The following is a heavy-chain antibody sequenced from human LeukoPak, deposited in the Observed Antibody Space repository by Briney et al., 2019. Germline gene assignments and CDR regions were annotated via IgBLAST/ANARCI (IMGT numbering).Heavy chain of an antibody. D-gene: IGHD3-22*01. CDR2: IYYSGST. Sequence: PSETLSLTCAVSGGSISSGGYSWSWIRQPPGKGLEWIGYIYYSGSTYYNPSLKSRVTISVDTSKNQFSLKLSSVTAADTAVYYCARGAGYYDSRGYFFDYWGQGALVTVSS. J-gene: IGHJ4*02. CDR3: ARGAGYYDSRGYFFDY. V-gene: IGHV4-30-4*07. CDR1: GGSISSGGYS.